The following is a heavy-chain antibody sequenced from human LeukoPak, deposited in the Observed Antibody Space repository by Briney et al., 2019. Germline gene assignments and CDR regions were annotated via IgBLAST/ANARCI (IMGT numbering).Heavy chain of an antibody. J-gene: IGHJ3*02. Sequence: SVKVSCKASGYTFTSYGISWVRQAPGQGLEWMGWISAYNGNANYAQKLQGRVTMTTDTSTSTAYMELRSLRSDDTAVYYCAREDPITMVRGVTYAFDIWGQGTMVTVSS. CDR3: AREDPITMVRGVTYAFDI. V-gene: IGHV1-18*01. D-gene: IGHD3-10*01. CDR2: ISAYNGNA. CDR1: GYTFTSYG.